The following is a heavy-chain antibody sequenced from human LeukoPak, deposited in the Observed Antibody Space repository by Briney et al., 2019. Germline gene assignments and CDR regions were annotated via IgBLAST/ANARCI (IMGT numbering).Heavy chain of an antibody. CDR2: ISSSGSTI. V-gene: IGHV3-11*01. J-gene: IGHJ4*02. D-gene: IGHD3-10*01. CDR1: GFTFSDYY. CDR3: ARDPMPYYYGSGREYYFDY. Sequence: GGSLRLSCAASGFTFSDYYMSWIRQAPGKGLEWVSYISSSGSTIYYADSVKGRFTISRDNAKNSLYLQMNSLRAEDTAVYYCARDPMPYYYGSGREYYFDYWGQGTLVTVSS.